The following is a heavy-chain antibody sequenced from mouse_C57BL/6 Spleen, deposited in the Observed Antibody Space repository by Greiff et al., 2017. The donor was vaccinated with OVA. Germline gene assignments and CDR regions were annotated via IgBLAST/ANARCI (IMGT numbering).Heavy chain of an antibody. V-gene: IGHV1-69*01. J-gene: IGHJ4*01. CDR2: IDPSDSYT. Sequence: QVQLQQPGAELVMPGASVKLSCKASGYTFTSYWMHWVKQRPGQGLEWIGEIDPSDSYTNYNQKFKGKSTLTVDKSSSTAYMQLRSLTSEDSAVYYCARRFMDYWGQGTSVTVSS. CDR3: ARRFMDY. CDR1: GYTFTSYW.